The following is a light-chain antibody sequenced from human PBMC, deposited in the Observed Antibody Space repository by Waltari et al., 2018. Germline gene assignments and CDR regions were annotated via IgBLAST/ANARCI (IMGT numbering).Light chain of an antibody. V-gene: IGKV3-20*01. J-gene: IGKJ1*01. CDR1: QSVGSY. Sequence: ATLPCRASQSVGSYLAWYQQKPGQAPRLLIYGASTRATGIPDRFSGSGSGTDFSLIISRLEPEDFAVYFCQKYDALPATFGQGTKVESK. CDR2: GAS. CDR3: QKYDALPAT.